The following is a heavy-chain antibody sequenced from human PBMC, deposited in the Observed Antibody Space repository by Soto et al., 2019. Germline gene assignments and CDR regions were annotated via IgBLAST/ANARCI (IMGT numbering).Heavy chain of an antibody. J-gene: IGHJ4*02. CDR2: IYYSGST. CDR3: ARRKGRLRLGELSFAFDY. CDR1: GGSISSSSYY. V-gene: IGHV4-39*01. Sequence: QLQLQESGPGLVKPSETLSLTCTVSGGSISSSSYYWGWIRQPPGKGLEWIGSIYYSGSTYYNPSLKSRVTISVDTSKNQFSLKLSSVTAADTAVYYCARRKGRLRLGELSFAFDYWGQGTLVTVSS. D-gene: IGHD3-16*02.